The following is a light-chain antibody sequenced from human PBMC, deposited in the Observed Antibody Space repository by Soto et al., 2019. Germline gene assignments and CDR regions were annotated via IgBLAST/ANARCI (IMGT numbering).Light chain of an antibody. V-gene: IGLV2-8*01. CDR3: SSYAGSNIPVV. J-gene: IGLJ2*01. Sequence: QSVLTQPPSASGSPGQSVTISCTGTSSDVGGYNCVSWYQQHPGKAPKLMIYEVSKRPSGVPDRFSGSKSGNTASLTVSGLRAEDEADYYCSSYAGSNIPVVFGGGTKLTVL. CDR1: SSDVGGYNC. CDR2: EVS.